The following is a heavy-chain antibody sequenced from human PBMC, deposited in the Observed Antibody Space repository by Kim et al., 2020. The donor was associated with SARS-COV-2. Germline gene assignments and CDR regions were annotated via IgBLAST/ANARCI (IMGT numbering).Heavy chain of an antibody. CDR2: ISAYNGNT. D-gene: IGHD3-3*01. CDR1: GYTFTSYG. V-gene: IGHV1-18*04. CDR3: AREEGSGYYLGVTDV. Sequence: ASVKVSCKASGYTFTSYGISWVRQAPGQGLEWMGWISAYNGNTNYAQKLQGRVTMTTDTSTSTAYMELRSLRSDDTAVYYCAREEGSGYYLGVTDVWGQGTTVTVSS. J-gene: IGHJ6*02.